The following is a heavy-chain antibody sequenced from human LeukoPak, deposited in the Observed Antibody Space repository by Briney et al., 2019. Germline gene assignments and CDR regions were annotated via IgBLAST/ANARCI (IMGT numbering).Heavy chain of an antibody. V-gene: IGHV3-74*01. Sequence: AGGSLRLSCAASGFTFKLYWMHWVRQVPGKGPVWVARINDDGSDTVYADSVKGRFTISRDDAKNMLFLQMNSLRGEDTAVYHCVRGGPSTWSWGQGTLVTVSS. CDR3: VRGGPSTWS. CDR1: GFTFKLYW. CDR2: INDDGSDT. J-gene: IGHJ5*02. D-gene: IGHD2-15*01.